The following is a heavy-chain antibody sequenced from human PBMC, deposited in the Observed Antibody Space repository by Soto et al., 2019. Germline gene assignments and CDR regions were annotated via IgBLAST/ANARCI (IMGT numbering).Heavy chain of an antibody. J-gene: IGHJ4*02. CDR3: ARGYCSSTSCYDVYFDY. CDR2: ISAYNGNT. CDR1: GYTFTSYG. Sequence: ASVKVSCKASGYTFTSYGISWVRQAPGQGFEWMGWISAYNGNTNYAQKLQGRVTMTTDTSTSTAYMELRSLRSDDTAVYYCARGYCSSTSCYDVYFDYWGQGTLVTVSS. V-gene: IGHV1-18*01. D-gene: IGHD2-2*01.